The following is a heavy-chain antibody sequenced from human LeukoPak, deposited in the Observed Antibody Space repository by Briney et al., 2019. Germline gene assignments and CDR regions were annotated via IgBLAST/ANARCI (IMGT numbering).Heavy chain of an antibody. V-gene: IGHV3-23*01. D-gene: IGHD2-15*01. CDR1: GFTFSSYA. CDR2: ISGSGGST. Sequence: GGSLRLSCAASGFTFSSYAMSWVRQAPGKGLEWVSAISGSGGSTYYADSVKGRFTISRDNSKNTLYLQMNSLRAEDTAVYYCAKVKQQDIVVVVAARRVDYWGQGTLVTVSS. CDR3: AKVKQQDIVVVVAARRVDY. J-gene: IGHJ4*02.